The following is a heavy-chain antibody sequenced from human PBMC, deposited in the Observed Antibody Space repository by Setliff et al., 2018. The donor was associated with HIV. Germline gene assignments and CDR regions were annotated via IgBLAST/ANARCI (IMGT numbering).Heavy chain of an antibody. Sequence: PGGSLRLSCAASGFTFSSYWMSWVRQAPGKGLEWVANIKQDAGEIYYVDSVKGRFTLSRDNARNSLYLQLNSLRAEDTALYYCARGLTHGYSYGYWDSWGRGTLVTVS. V-gene: IGHV3-7*03. CDR2: IKQDAGEI. D-gene: IGHD5-18*01. CDR1: GFTFSSYW. CDR3: ARGLTHGYSYGYWDS. J-gene: IGHJ4*02.